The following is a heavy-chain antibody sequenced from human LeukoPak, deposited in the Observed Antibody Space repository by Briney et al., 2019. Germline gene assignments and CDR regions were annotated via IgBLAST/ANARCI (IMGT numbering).Heavy chain of an antibody. V-gene: IGHV4-39*01. Sequence: SETLSLTCTVSGGSISSSSYYWGWIRQPPGKGLEWIGSIYYSGSTYYNPSLKSRVTISVDTSKNQFSLKLSSVTAADTAVYYCARHREEGGYYGSGSYSNGMDVWGQGTMVTVSS. CDR3: ARHREEGGYYGSGSYSNGMDV. J-gene: IGHJ6*02. CDR1: GGSISSSSYY. CDR2: IYYSGST. D-gene: IGHD3-10*01.